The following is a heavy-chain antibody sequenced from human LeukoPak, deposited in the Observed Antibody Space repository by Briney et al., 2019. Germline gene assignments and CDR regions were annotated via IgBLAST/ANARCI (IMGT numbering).Heavy chain of an antibody. CDR1: GGSISSYY. D-gene: IGHD3-9*01. V-gene: IGHV4-59*08. Sequence: PSETLSLTCTVSGGSISSYYWSWIRQPPGKGLEWIGYIYYSGGTNYNPSLKMRVTIPVDTSKNQFSLKLSSVTAADTAVYYCARLPLDYDILTGYYDYFDYWGQGTLVTVSS. CDR3: ARLPLDYDILTGYYDYFDY. J-gene: IGHJ4*02. CDR2: IYYSGGT.